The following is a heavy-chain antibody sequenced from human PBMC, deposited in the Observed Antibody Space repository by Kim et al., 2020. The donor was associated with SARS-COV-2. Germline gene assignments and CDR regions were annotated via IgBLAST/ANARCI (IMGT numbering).Heavy chain of an antibody. CDR2: IYWDADA. D-gene: IGHD3-22*01. Sequence: SGPTLVNPTQTLTLTCTFSGFSLNDNRVGVGWIRQPPGKALEWLAVIYWDADARYSPSLRSRLSITKDTPKNQVVLTMTNMDPVDTATYYCVHSAYDSSGYYAFVVWGRGTTVAVSA. CDR3: VHSAYDSSGYYAFVV. V-gene: IGHV2-5*02. CDR1: GFSLNDNRVG. J-gene: IGHJ3*01.